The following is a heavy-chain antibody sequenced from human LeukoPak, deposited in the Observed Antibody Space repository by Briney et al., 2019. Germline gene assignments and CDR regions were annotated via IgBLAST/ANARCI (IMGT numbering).Heavy chain of an antibody. CDR3: ALTASFGDYVPFGY. J-gene: IGHJ4*02. V-gene: IGHV4-39*07. D-gene: IGHD4-17*01. CDR1: GGSISSSSYY. CDR2: IYYSGST. Sequence: SETLSLTCTVSGGSISSSSYYWGWIRQPPGKGLEWIGSIYYSGSTYYNPSLKSRVTISVDTSKNQFSPKLSSVTAADTAVYYCALTASFGDYVPFGYWGQGTLVTVSS.